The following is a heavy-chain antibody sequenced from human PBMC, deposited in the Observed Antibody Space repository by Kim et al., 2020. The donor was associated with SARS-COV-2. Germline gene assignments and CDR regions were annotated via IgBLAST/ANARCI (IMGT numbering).Heavy chain of an antibody. Sequence: TEYAASVKGRFTISRDDSKSIAYLQMNSLKTEDTAVYYCTRFRSVAGSDYWGQGTLVTVSS. D-gene: IGHD6-19*01. V-gene: IGHV3-49*02. CDR3: TRFRSVAGSDY. J-gene: IGHJ4*02. CDR2: T.